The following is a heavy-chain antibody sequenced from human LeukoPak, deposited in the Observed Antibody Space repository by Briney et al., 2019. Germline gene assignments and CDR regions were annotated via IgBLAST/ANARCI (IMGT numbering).Heavy chain of an antibody. CDR2: ISVYNGKT. CDR1: GYTFTRYG. J-gene: IGHJ4*02. V-gene: IGHV1-18*01. Sequence: VASVKVSCKASGYTFTRYGISWVRQAPGQGLEWMGWISVYNGKTKYAQKLQGRVIMTTDISTSIAYMELRSLRSDDTAVYYCARDQSYASGSPGYWGQGTLVTVSS. D-gene: IGHD3-10*01. CDR3: ARDQSYASGSPGY.